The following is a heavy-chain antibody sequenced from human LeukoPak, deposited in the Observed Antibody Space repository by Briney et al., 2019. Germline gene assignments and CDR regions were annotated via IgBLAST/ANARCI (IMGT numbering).Heavy chain of an antibody. Sequence: PAETLSLTCTVSGDPISSYYRSWIRQPAGKGLEWIGRIYTSGTTNYNTTLKSRLTMSVDTSKNQFSLKLSSVTAADTAVYYCARLGSSGSVQYVQDWGQGTLVTVSS. V-gene: IGHV4-4*07. CDR1: GDPISSYY. J-gene: IGHJ1*01. CDR3: ARLGSSGSVQYVQD. CDR2: IYTSGTT. D-gene: IGHD6-19*01.